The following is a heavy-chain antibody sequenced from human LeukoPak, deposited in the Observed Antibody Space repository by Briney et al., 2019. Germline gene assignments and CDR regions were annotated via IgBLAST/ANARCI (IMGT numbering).Heavy chain of an antibody. D-gene: IGHD6-13*01. Sequence: GGSLRLSCSVSGLTFYTYAMSWVRQAPGKGLEWVSAISGRDGRTYYTDSVKGRFTISRVNSKNTLYLQMNSLRAEDTAVYYCCTSPSFGSSWYQFNYWGQGALVIVSS. CDR1: GLTFYTYA. V-gene: IGHV3-23*01. J-gene: IGHJ4*02. CDR3: CTSPSFGSSWYQFNY. CDR2: ISGRDGRT.